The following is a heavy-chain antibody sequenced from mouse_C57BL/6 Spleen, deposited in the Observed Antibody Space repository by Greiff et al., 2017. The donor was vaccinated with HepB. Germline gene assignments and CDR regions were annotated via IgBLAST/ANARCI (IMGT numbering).Heavy chain of an antibody. V-gene: IGHV2-2*01. CDR1: GFSLTSYG. Sequence: VHLVESGPGLVQPSQSLSITCTVSGFSLTSYGVHWVRQSPGKGLEWLGVIWSGGSTDYNAAFISRLSISKDNSKSQVFFKMNSLQADDTAIYYCARNRDYGSSYAWFAYWGQGTLVTVSA. J-gene: IGHJ3*01. CDR2: IWSGGST. CDR3: ARNRDYGSSYAWFAY. D-gene: IGHD1-1*01.